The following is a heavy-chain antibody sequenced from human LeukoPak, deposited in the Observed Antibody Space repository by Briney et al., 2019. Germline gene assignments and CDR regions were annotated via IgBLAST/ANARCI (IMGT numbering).Heavy chain of an antibody. CDR3: ARAVGGDAFDI. CDR2: IYYSGSA. J-gene: IGHJ3*02. Sequence: SETLSLTCTVSSVSISSYYWSWNRQPPGEGLEWIGYIYYSGSANYNPSLKSRVTISVDTSKNQFSLNLTSVTAADTAVYYCARAVGGDAFDIWGQGTMVTVSS. CDR1: SVSISSYY. V-gene: IGHV4-59*01. D-gene: IGHD3-16*01.